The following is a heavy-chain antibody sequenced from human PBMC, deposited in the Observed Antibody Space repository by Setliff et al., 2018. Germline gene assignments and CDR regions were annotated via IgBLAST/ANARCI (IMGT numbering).Heavy chain of an antibody. CDR1: GFTFSGYS. V-gene: IGHV3-9*03. J-gene: IGHJ4*02. CDR2: ISWNSGSI. D-gene: IGHD3-22*01. Sequence: PGGSLRLSCAASGFTFSGYSMHWVRQAPGKGLEWVSGISWNSGSIGYADSVKGRFTISRDNAKNSLYLQMNSLRAEDMALYYCAKDYDSSGYPRYYFDYWGQGTLVTVSS. CDR3: AKDYDSSGYPRYYFDY.